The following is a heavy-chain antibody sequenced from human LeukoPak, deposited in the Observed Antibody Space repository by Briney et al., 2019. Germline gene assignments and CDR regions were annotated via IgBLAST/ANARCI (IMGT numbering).Heavy chain of an antibody. Sequence: SETLSLTCTVSGGSISSYYWSWIRQPPGKGLEWIGEINHSGSTNYNPSLKSRVTISVDTSKNQFSLKLSSVTAADTAVYYCARGAYYHDYGDYFLDAFDIWGQGTMVTVSS. J-gene: IGHJ3*02. D-gene: IGHD4-17*01. CDR3: ARGAYYHDYGDYFLDAFDI. CDR1: GGSISSYY. CDR2: INHSGST. V-gene: IGHV4-34*01.